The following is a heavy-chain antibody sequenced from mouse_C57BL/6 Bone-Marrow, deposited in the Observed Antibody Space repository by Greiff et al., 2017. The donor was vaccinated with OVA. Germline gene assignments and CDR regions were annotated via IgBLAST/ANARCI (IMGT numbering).Heavy chain of an antibody. CDR2: IHPNNGGT. CDR3: ARRDDYDGGAWFAY. J-gene: IGHJ3*01. D-gene: IGHD2-4*01. Sequence: VQLQQSGPELVKPGASVKISCKASGYTFTDYYMNWVKQSHGNSLEWIGDIHPNNGGTSYNQKFKGKATLTVDKSSSTAYMELRSLTSEDSAVYYCARRDDYDGGAWFAYWGQGTLVTVSA. CDR1: GYTFTDYY. V-gene: IGHV1-26*01.